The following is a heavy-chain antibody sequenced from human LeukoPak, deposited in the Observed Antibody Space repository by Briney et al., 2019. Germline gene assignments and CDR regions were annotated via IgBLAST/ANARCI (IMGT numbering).Heavy chain of an antibody. V-gene: IGHV3-7*01. CDR1: GFTFSSYW. CDR2: IKPDGSEK. Sequence: GGSLRLSCAASGFTFSSYWMSWVRQAPGKGLEWVANIKPDGSEKYYVDSVKGRFTISRDNAKNSLYLQMNSLRAEDTAVYYCARVGDYVWGSYRFDAFDIWGPRNNGHRLF. D-gene: IGHD3-16*02. J-gene: IGHJ3*02. CDR3: ARVGDYVWGSYRFDAFDI.